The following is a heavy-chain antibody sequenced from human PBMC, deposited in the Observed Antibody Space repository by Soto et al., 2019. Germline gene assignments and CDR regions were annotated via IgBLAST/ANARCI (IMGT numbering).Heavy chain of an antibody. CDR2: IIPIFGTA. J-gene: IGHJ6*02. CDR1: GGTFSSYA. V-gene: IGHV1-69*01. Sequence: QVQLVQSGAEVKKPGSSVKVSCKASGGTFSSYAISWVRQAPGQGLEWMGGIIPIFGTANYAQKFQGRVTITADESTSAAYMELSSLRSEDTAVYYCARDLPHWGRDYYGMDVWGQGTTVTVSS. CDR3: ARDLPHWGRDYYGMDV. D-gene: IGHD3-16*01.